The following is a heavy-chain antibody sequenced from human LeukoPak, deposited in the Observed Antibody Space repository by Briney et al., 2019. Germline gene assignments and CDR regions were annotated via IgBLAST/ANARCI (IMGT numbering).Heavy chain of an antibody. V-gene: IGHV1-18*01. CDR3: ARDLVVVPAAILYWFDP. CDR2: ISAYNGNT. CDR1: GYTFTSYG. D-gene: IGHD2-2*02. Sequence: ASVKVSCKASGYTFTSYGISWVRQAPGQGLEWMGWISAYNGNTNCAQKLQGRVTMTTDTSTSTAYMELRSLRSDDTAVYYCARDLVVVPAAILYWFDPWGQGTLATVSS. J-gene: IGHJ5*02.